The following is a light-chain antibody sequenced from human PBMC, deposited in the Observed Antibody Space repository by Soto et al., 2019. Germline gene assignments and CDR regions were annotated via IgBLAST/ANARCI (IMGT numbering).Light chain of an antibody. V-gene: IGKV3-20*01. CDR3: QQYGKSLIT. Sequence: EIVFTQSPGTLSLSAGERATLSCRASQSVSHNYLAWYQQKPGQAPRLLFFGASSRATGIPDRFSGSGSGTDFTLTISRLEPEDFAVYYCQQYGKSLITFGQGTRLEIK. J-gene: IGKJ5*01. CDR1: QSVSHNY. CDR2: GAS.